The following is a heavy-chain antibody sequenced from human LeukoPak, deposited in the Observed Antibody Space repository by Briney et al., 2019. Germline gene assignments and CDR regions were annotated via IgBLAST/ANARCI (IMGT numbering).Heavy chain of an antibody. CDR3: ARHLRLWQNWFDP. J-gene: IGHJ5*02. V-gene: IGHV5-51*01. D-gene: IGHD5-18*01. Sequence: GESLRISCKGSGYSFTNYWIGWVRQMPGKGPEWMGIIYPGDSDTRYSPSFQGQVTISADKSISTAYLQWSSLKASDTAMYYCARHLRLWQNWFDPWGQGTLVTVSS. CDR1: GYSFTNYW. CDR2: IYPGDSDT.